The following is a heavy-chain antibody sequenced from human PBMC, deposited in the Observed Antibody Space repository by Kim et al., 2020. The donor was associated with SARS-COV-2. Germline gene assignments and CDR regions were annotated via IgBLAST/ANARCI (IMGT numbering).Heavy chain of an antibody. CDR2: ISSSSTI. CDR1: GFTFGSYS. CDR3: ARDGSSGWYGWFDP. V-gene: IGHV3-48*02. D-gene: IGHD6-19*01. J-gene: IGHJ5*02. Sequence: GGSLRLSCAASGFTFGSYSMNWVRQAPGKGLEWVSYISSSSTIYYADSVKGRFTISRDNAKNSLYLQMNSLRDEDTAVYYCARDGSSGWYGWFDPWGQGTLVTVSS.